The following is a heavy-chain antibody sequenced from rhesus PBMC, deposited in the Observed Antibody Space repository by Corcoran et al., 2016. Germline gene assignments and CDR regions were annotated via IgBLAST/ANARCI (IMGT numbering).Heavy chain of an antibody. Sequence: KRVDYIVYIYDSIPTPNFNPSLTCRFTTSKDTYQNQFSLKLKSATAADTAVYYCARGYYSFNSWYVWGRGVLVTVSS. J-gene: IGHJ5-2*02. D-gene: IGHD3-16*01. CDR3: ARGYYSFNSWYV. V-gene: IGHV4S10*01. CDR2: IYDSIPTP.